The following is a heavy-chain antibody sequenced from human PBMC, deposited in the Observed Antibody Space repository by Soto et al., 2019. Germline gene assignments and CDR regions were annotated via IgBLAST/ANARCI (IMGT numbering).Heavy chain of an antibody. D-gene: IGHD7-27*01. V-gene: IGHV4-34*01. CDR2: INHSGST. CDR1: GGSFSGYY. Sequence: QVQLQQWGAGLLKPSETLSLTCAVYGGSFSGYYWNWIRQPPGKGLEWIGEINHSGSTNYNPSLKSRVTLAVDTSKNQFSLKLSSVTAEDTAVYYCARGWGRIFDYWGQGTPVTVSS. J-gene: IGHJ4*02. CDR3: ARGWGRIFDY.